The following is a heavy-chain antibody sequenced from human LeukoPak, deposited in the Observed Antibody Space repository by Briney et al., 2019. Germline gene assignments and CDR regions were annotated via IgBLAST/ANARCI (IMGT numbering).Heavy chain of an antibody. Sequence: GGSLRLSCAASGFTFSNYWMSWVRQAPGKGLEWVAYISGDRSMIYHIDSVKGRFTISRDNAKNSLYLQMNSLRAEDTAVYYCAREMATTTSFDYWGQGTLVTVSS. CDR3: AREMATTTSFDY. CDR1: GFTFSNYW. D-gene: IGHD5-24*01. J-gene: IGHJ4*02. V-gene: IGHV3-48*04. CDR2: ISGDRSMI.